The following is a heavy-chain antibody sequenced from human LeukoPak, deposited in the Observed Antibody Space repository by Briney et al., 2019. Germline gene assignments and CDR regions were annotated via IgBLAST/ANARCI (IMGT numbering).Heavy chain of an antibody. J-gene: IGHJ2*01. Sequence: PSETLSLTCTVSGVSINTYSWSWVRQPPGKGLEWIGYMSYTGSTSYNPPLRSRVTISVDKSKNQFSLKLTSVTAADTAVYFCATDGYFEVWGRGTLVTVSS. V-gene: IGHV4-59*01. CDR3: ATDGYFEV. CDR1: GVSINTYS. CDR2: MSYTGST.